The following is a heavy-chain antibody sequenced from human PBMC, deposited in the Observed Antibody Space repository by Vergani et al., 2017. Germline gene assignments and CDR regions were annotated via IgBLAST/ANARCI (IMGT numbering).Heavy chain of an antibody. J-gene: IGHJ6*02. CDR3: ARDSDYGDYLRVYDGMDV. V-gene: IGHV1-69*01. D-gene: IGHD4-17*01. CDR1: GCTFSSYA. CDR2: IIPIFGTA. Sequence: QVQLVQSGAEVKKPGSSVKVSCKASGCTFSSYAISWVRQAPGQGLEWMGWIIPIFGTANYAQKFQGRVTITADESTSTAYMELSSLRSEDTAVYYCARDSDYGDYLRVYDGMDVWGQGTTVTVSS.